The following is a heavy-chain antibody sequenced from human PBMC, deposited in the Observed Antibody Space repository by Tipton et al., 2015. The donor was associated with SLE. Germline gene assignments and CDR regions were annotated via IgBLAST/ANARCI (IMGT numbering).Heavy chain of an antibody. CDR3: ASGNYYYMDV. D-gene: IGHD1-26*01. CDR1: GGSITSYY. J-gene: IGHJ6*03. V-gene: IGHV4-59*01. Sequence: TLSLTCTVSGGSITSYYWSWVRQPPGKGLEWIGYIYYSGSTNYNPSLKSRVTISVDTSKNQFSLKLSSVTAADTAVYYCASGNYYYMDVWGKGTTVTVSS. CDR2: IYYSGST.